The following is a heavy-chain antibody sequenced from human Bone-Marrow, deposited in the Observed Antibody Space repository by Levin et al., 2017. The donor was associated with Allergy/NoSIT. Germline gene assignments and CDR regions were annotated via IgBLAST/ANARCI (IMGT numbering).Heavy chain of an antibody. Sequence: GESLKISCAASGFTFSDYYMSWIRQAPGQGLEWLSYISGSSSYTNNADSVKGRFTISRDNTKNSQYLQMNSLRAEDTAVYYCARIKWRLTGYYIDYWGQGTLVTVSS. CDR2: ISGSSSYT. D-gene: IGHD3-9*01. CDR1: GFTFSDYY. V-gene: IGHV3-11*03. J-gene: IGHJ4*02. CDR3: ARIKWRLTGYYIDY.